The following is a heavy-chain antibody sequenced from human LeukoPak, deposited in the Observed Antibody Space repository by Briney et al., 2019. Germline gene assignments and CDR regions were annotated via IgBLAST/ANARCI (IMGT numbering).Heavy chain of an antibody. CDR2: INSDGSST. J-gene: IGHJ4*02. CDR3: ARGSHTTMIVVVITEY. Sequence: PGGSLRLSCAASGFTFSSYRMHWVRQAPGKGLVWVSRINSDGSSTSYADSVKGRFTISRDNAKNTLYLQMNRLRAEDTAVYYCARGSHTTMIVVVITEYWGQGTLVTVSS. CDR1: GFTFSSYR. D-gene: IGHD3-22*01. V-gene: IGHV3-74*01.